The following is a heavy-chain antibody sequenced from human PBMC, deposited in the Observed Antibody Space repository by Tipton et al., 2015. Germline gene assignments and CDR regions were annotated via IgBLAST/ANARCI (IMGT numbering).Heavy chain of an antibody. CDR3: ARGGNNWFDP. CDR1: GGSLSTSTYY. Sequence: TLSLTCTVSGGSLSTSTYYWGWIRQPPGKGLEWIGSIYYRGTTYYNPSLKSRVTMSVDTSKNQFSLKLTSVNAADTAVYYCARGGNNWFDPWGQGTLVTVSS. V-gene: IGHV4-39*07. D-gene: IGHD2-15*01. CDR2: IYYRGTT. J-gene: IGHJ5*02.